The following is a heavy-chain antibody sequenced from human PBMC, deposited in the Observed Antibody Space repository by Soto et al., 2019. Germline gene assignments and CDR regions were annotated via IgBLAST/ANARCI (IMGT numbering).Heavy chain of an antibody. CDR2: ISGSGGST. V-gene: IGHV3-23*01. J-gene: IGHJ6*03. Sequence: SLRLSCAASGFTFSSYAMSWVRQAPGKGLEWVSAISGSGGSTYYADSVKGRFTISRDNSKNTLYLQMNSLRAEDTAVYYCAKTPTIFGVPNYYMDVWGKGTTVTVSS. D-gene: IGHD3-3*01. CDR1: GFTFSSYA. CDR3: AKTPTIFGVPNYYMDV.